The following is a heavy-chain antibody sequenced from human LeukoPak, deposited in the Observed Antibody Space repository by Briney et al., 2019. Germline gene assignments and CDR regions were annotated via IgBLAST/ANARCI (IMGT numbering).Heavy chain of an antibody. Sequence: GGSLRLSCAASGFTFSSYAMSWVRQAPGKGLEWVSAISGSGGSTYYADSVKGRFTISRDNSKNTLYLQMDSLRAEDTAVYYCAKDPDCSGGSCYPNYFDYWGQGTLVTVSS. D-gene: IGHD2-15*01. CDR2: ISGSGGST. J-gene: IGHJ4*02. CDR1: GFTFSSYA. V-gene: IGHV3-23*01. CDR3: AKDPDCSGGSCYPNYFDY.